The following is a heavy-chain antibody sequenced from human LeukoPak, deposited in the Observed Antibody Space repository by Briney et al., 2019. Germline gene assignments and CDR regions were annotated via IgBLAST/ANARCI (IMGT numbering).Heavy chain of an antibody. CDR2: INPNSGGT. J-gene: IGHJ3*02. CDR1: GHTFTGYY. CDR3: ASPQLGYCSSTSCYNDAFDM. V-gene: IGHV1-2*02. Sequence: GASVKVSCKASGHTFTGYYMHWVRQAPGQGLEWMGWINPNSGGTNHAQKFQGRVTMTRDTSISTAYMELSRLRSDDTAVYYCASPQLGYCSSTSCYNDAFDMWGQGAMVTVSS. D-gene: IGHD2-2*02.